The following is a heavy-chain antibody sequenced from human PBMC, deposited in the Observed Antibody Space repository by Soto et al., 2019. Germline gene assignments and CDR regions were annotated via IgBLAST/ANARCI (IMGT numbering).Heavy chain of an antibody. CDR2: INHSGST. Sequence: SETLSLTCAVYGGSFSGYYWSWIRQPPGKGLEWIGEINHSGSTNYNPSLKSRVTISVDTSKNQFSLKLSSVTAADTAVYYCARGLGRLLWFGESDKSGTTLDYWGQGTLVTV. CDR3: ARGLGRLLWFGESDKSGTTLDY. CDR1: GGSFSGYY. V-gene: IGHV4-34*01. D-gene: IGHD3-10*01. J-gene: IGHJ4*02.